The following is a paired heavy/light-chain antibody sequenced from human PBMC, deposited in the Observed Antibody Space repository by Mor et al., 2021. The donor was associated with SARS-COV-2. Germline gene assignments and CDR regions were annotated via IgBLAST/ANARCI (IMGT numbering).Heavy chain of an antibody. Sequence: QVQLVQSGAEVKKPGASVKVSCKASGYTFTSYDINWVRQATGQGLEWMGWMNRNSGNTGYAQKFQGRVTMTKNTSISTAYMELSSLRSEDTAVYYCLSGWYGLDYWGQGTLVTVSS. CDR3: LSGWYGLDY. CDR1: GYTFTSYD. V-gene: IGHV1-8*01. D-gene: IGHD6-19*01. J-gene: IGHJ4*02. CDR2: MNRNSGNT.
Light chain of an antibody. CDR1: RGISNY. Sequence: DIQMTQSPSSLSASVGDRVTITCRASRGISNYLAWFQQKPGKAPKSLIYAASSLQSGVPSKFSGSGSGTDFTLTISSLQPEDFATYYCQQYNIRPWTFGQGTKVEIK. CDR2: AAS. V-gene: IGKV1-16*02. CDR3: QQYNIRPWT. J-gene: IGKJ1*01.